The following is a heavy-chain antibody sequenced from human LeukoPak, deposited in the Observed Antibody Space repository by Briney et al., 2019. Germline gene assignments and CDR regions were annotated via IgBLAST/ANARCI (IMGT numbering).Heavy chain of an antibody. CDR2: ISAYNGNT. Sequence: ASVKVSCKASGYTFTSYGISWVRQAPGQRLEWMGWISAYNGNTNYAQKLQGRVTMTTGTSTSTAYMELRSLRSDDTAVYYCARAYSSSWYEWVHYFDYWGQGTLVTVSS. J-gene: IGHJ4*02. CDR3: ARAYSSSWYEWVHYFDY. D-gene: IGHD6-13*01. CDR1: GYTFTSYG. V-gene: IGHV1-18*01.